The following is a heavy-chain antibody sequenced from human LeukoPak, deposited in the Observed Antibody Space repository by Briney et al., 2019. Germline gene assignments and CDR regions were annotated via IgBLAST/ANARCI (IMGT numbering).Heavy chain of an antibody. CDR1: GGSVSSYY. CDR2: IYYSGST. CDR3: ARGPYYYGMDV. J-gene: IGHJ6*02. V-gene: IGHV4-59*02. Sequence: SETLSLTCTVSGGSVSSYYWSWIRQPPGKGLEWIGYIYYSGSTNYNPSLKSRVTISVDTSKNQFSLKLSSVTAADTAVYYCARGPYYYGMDVWGQGTTVTVSS.